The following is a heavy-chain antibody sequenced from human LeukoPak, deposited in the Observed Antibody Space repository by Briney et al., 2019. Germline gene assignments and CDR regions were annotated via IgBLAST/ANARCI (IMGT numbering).Heavy chain of an antibody. D-gene: IGHD1-26*01. V-gene: IGHV3-30*04. CDR3: ARGEVSGSSGALGY. Sequence: GGSLRLSCAAAGFTFSSYAMHWVRQAPGKGLEWVAVISYDGSNKYYADSVKGRFTISRDNSKNTLYLQMNSLRAEDTAVYYCARGEVSGSSGALGYWGQGTLVTVSS. CDR1: GFTFSSYA. CDR2: ISYDGSNK. J-gene: IGHJ4*02.